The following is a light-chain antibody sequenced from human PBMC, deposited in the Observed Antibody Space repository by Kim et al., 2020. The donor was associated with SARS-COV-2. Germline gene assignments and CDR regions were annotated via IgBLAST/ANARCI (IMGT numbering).Light chain of an antibody. CDR1: SGHSSNV. CDR3: QTWGTGTVV. J-gene: IGLJ2*01. Sequence: QLVLTQSPSASASLGASVKFTCTLSSGHSSNVIAWHQQQPEKGPRYLMKLNSDGSHTKGDGIPDRFSGSSSGAERYLTISSLQSEDEADYYCQTWGTGTVVFGGGTQLTVL. V-gene: IGLV4-69*01. CDR2: LNSDGSH.